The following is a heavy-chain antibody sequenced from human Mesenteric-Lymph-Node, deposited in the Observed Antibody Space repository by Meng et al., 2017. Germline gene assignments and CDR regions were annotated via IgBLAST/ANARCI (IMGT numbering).Heavy chain of an antibody. D-gene: IGHD6-19*01. CDR3: ARDESGYSSVY. Sequence: EVQRVESGGGGVQQGGSRRFSCAASGFTFSRYWMHWVRQAPGKGLVWVSRINSDGSSTSYADSVKGRFTISRDNAKNTLYLQMNSLRAEDTAVYYCARDESGYSSVYWGQGTLVTVSS. V-gene: IGHV3-74*01. CDR1: GFTFSRYW. CDR2: INSDGSST. J-gene: IGHJ4*02.